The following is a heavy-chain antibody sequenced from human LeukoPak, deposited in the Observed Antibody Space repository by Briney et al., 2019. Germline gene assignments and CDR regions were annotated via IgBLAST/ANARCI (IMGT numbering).Heavy chain of an antibody. CDR3: ARHRMRDSSGYYQAFDY. D-gene: IGHD3-22*01. CDR1: GFTFSSYA. Sequence: GSLRLSCAASGFTFSSYAMSWVRQPPGKGLEWIGSIYYSGSTYYNPSLKSRVTISVDTSKNQFSLKLSSVTAADTAVYYCARHRMRDSSGYYQAFDYWGQGTLVTVSS. J-gene: IGHJ4*02. CDR2: IYYSGST. V-gene: IGHV4-39*01.